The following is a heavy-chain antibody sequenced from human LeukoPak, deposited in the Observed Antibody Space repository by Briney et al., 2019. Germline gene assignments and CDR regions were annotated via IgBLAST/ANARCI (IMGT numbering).Heavy chain of an antibody. V-gene: IGHV6-1*01. D-gene: IGHD1-7*01. CDR3: ARENLRELGGDRPFDY. CDR1: GDSVSSNIAA. J-gene: IGHJ4*02. Sequence: SQTLSLTCAISGDSVSSNIAAWNWIRQSPSRGLEWLGRTYYRSKWYNDYAVSVKSRITINPDTSKNQFSLQLNSVTPEDTAVYYCARENLRELGGDRPFDYWGQGTLVTVSS. CDR2: TYYRSKWYN.